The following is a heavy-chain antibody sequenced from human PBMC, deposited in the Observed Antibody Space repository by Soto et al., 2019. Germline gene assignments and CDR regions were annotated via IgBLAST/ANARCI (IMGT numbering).Heavy chain of an antibody. CDR1: GDSIGGYY. D-gene: IGHD3-9*01. Sequence: PSETLSLTCAVSGDSIGGYYWNWIRQPPGKGLEWLAHIYGDGSANYNPSLKSRVAISADSSKNQVSLTFGSVTAADTAVYFCAREIPIVTGYYMGIDYWGQGILVTAPQ. J-gene: IGHJ4*02. CDR3: AREIPIVTGYYMGIDY. V-gene: IGHV4-59*01. CDR2: IYGDGSA.